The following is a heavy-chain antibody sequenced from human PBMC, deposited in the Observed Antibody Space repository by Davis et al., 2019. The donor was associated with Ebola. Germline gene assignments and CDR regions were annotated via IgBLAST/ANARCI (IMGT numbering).Heavy chain of an antibody. CDR3: ARDYYDSSGYYQGDC. Sequence: PGGSLRLSCAASGFTFSSYGMNWVRQAPGKGLEWVSYISTSSSTIYYADSVKGRFTISRDNAKNSLYLQMNSLRDEDTAVYYCARDYYDSSGYYQGDCWGQGTLVTVSS. V-gene: IGHV3-48*02. CDR1: GFTFSSYG. CDR2: ISTSSSTI. J-gene: IGHJ4*02. D-gene: IGHD3-22*01.